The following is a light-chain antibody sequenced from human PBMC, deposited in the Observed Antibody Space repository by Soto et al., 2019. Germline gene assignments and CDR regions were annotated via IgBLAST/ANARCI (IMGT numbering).Light chain of an antibody. Sequence: DIQMTQSPSSLSASVGDRVTITCRASRYIRSDLSWYQQRPGQAPKVLIYAASSLQSGVPSKFSGSGSGTDFTLTISSLQPEDFATYYCQQYNSYPWTFGQGTKVDIK. CDR3: QQYNSYPWT. CDR2: AAS. CDR1: RYIRSD. V-gene: IGKV1-17*01. J-gene: IGKJ1*01.